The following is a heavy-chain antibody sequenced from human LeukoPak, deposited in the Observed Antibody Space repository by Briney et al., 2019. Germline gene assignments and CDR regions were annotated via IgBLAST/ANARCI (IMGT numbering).Heavy chain of an antibody. Sequence: SETLSLTCTVSGGSVTTYYWSWIRQPPGKGLEWVGYGDQFGGAIYNPSLKSRVTISIDVPNNQFSLRLTSVTAADTAVYYCARVPHGETIFGVVLYWFDPWGQGTLVTVSS. J-gene: IGHJ5*02. CDR1: GGSVTTYY. CDR2: GDQFGGA. D-gene: IGHD3-3*01. CDR3: ARVPHGETIFGVVLYWFDP. V-gene: IGHV4-59*08.